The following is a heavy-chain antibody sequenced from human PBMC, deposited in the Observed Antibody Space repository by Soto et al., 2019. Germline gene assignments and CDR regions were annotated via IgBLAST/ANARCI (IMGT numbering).Heavy chain of an antibody. Sequence: QVQLQESGPGLVKPSQTLSLTCTVSGGFISSGGYHWSWIRQHPGKGLEWIGYIYYSGGTYYNPSLKSRANISVDTSKNRLSLKLSSVTAADTAMYYCATFAVPATRYLVYWGQGTLVTVSS. D-gene: IGHD2-2*01. J-gene: IGHJ4*02. CDR3: ATFAVPATRYLVY. V-gene: IGHV4-31*03. CDR1: GGFISSGGYH. CDR2: IYYSGGT.